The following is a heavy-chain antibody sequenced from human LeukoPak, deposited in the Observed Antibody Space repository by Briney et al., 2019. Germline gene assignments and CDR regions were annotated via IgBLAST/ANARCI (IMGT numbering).Heavy chain of an antibody. Sequence: PGGSLKLSCAASGFTFSDSAMHWVRQAPGKGLEWVAVIWYDGSNKYYADSVKGRFTISRDNSKNTLYLQMNSLRAEDTAVYYCARDRRVYYFDYWGQGTLVTVSS. CDR2: IWYDGSNK. J-gene: IGHJ4*02. D-gene: IGHD2-8*01. V-gene: IGHV3-33*08. CDR3: ARDRRVYYFDY. CDR1: GFTFSDSA.